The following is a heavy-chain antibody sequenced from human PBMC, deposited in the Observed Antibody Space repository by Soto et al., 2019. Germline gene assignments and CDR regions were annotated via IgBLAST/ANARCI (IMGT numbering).Heavy chain of an antibody. CDR3: SRVPSTRDIWSYGVGGKYYYYYMDV. J-gene: IGHJ6*03. D-gene: IGHD1-7*01. Sequence: EVHLVESGGGLVQPGGSLRLPCAASGFSFSHYCMSWVRQAPGKGLEWVANIKQDGSEKYDVDSVKVRFTISRDNAKNSMFLQMDSLRAENTAVYYCSRVPSTRDIWSYGVGGKYYYYYMDVWGKGTRVTVSS. CDR2: IKQDGSEK. V-gene: IGHV3-7*04. CDR1: GFSFSHYC.